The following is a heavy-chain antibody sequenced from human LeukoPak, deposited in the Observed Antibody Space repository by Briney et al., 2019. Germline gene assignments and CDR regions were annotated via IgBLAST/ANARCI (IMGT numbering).Heavy chain of an antibody. D-gene: IGHD3-22*01. V-gene: IGHV3-53*01. Sequence: GGSLRLSCAASGFTVNNKYMTWVRQAPGKGLEWVSLIYNDGRTYYADSVKGRCTISRDNLKNVLYLQMNSLKVEDTDLYYCARGIFLSGYLDAFDIWGQGTVVTVSS. CDR2: IYNDGRT. CDR1: GFTVNNKY. CDR3: ARGIFLSGYLDAFDI. J-gene: IGHJ3*02.